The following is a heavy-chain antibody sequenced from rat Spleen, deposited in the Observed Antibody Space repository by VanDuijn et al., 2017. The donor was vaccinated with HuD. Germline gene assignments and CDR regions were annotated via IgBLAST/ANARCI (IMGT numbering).Heavy chain of an antibody. V-gene: IGHV5-27*01. CDR2: ISTGGVNT. CDR1: GFTFSNYY. J-gene: IGHJ2*01. D-gene: IGHD1-6*01. CDR3: STAGSGLDYYYAGGFDY. Sequence: EVQLVESGGGLVQPGRSLKLSCAASGFTFSNYYMAWVRRAPTKGLEWVAYISTGGVNTYYRDSVKGRFTVSRDNAKSTLNLQMDSLRSEDTATYYCSTAGSGLDYYYAGGFDYWGQGVMVTVSS.